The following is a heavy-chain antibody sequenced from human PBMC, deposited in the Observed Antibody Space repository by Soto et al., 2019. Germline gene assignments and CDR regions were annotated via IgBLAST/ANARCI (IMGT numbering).Heavy chain of an antibody. CDR3: AREVVVAATQSWFDP. V-gene: IGHV4-59*01. Sequence: LSLTCTVSGGSISSYYWSWIRQPPGKGLEWIGYIYYSGSTNYNPSLKSRVTISVDTSKNQFSLKLSSVTAADTAVYYCAREVVVAATQSWFDPWGQGTLVTVSS. J-gene: IGHJ5*02. CDR1: GGSISSYY. D-gene: IGHD2-15*01. CDR2: IYYSGST.